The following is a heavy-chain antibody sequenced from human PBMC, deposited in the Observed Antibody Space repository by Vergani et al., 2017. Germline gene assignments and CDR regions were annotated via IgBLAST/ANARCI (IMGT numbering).Heavy chain of an antibody. J-gene: IGHJ3*01. Sequence: QLVESGGGWVQPGGSLRLSCVVSGFDFSSYIMNWVRQAPGKGLEWVSFVSTGTKSQSYAESVKGRFTISRDSAKNSLYLQMDNLRADDTAVYYCARDRLSSDAIDLWGQGTAVTVSS. CDR1: GFDFSSYI. CDR3: ARDRLSSDAIDL. V-gene: IGHV3-48*01. D-gene: IGHD6-6*01. CDR2: VSTGTKSQ.